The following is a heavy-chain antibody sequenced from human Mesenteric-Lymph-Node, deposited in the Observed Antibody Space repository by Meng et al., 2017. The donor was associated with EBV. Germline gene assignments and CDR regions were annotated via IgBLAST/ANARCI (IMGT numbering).Heavy chain of an antibody. J-gene: IGHJ5*02. V-gene: IGHV4-34*01. D-gene: IGHD2-2*01. Sequence: QVQLQQWGAGLLKPSXTLSLTCAVYGGSFSGYYWSWIRQPPGKGLEWIGEINHSGSTNYNPSLKSRVTISVDTSKNQFSLKLSSVTAADTAVYYCARVRCSSTSCLGWFDPWSQGTLVTVSS. CDR3: ARVRCSSTSCLGWFDP. CDR1: GGSFSGYY. CDR2: INHSGST.